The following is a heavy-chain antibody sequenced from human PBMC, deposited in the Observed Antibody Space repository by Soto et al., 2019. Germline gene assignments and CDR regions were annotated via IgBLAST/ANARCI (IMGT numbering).Heavy chain of an antibody. D-gene: IGHD3-22*01. CDR1: GFTLSSDA. Sequence: PGGSLRLSCAASGFTLSSDAMSWVRQAPGKGLEWVSAISGSGASTYYADSMKGRFTISRDNSKNTLYLQMNSLRAEDTAVYYCAKWMVAYYSDNNGSQLELPSRMDFWGKGTTGT. CDR3: AKWMVAYYSDNNGSQLELPSRMDF. CDR2: ISGSGAST. V-gene: IGHV3-23*01. J-gene: IGHJ6*04.